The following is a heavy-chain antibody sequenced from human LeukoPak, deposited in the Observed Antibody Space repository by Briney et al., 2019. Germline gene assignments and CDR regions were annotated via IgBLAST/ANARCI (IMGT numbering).Heavy chain of an antibody. J-gene: IGHJ6*03. CDR2: IYHSGST. CDR3: ARVPYYDFWSGYYTSNTYYYYYMDV. CDR1: GYSISSGYY. Sequence: SETPSLTCTVSGYSISSGYYWGWIRQPPGKGLEWIGSIYHSGSTYYNPSLKSRVTISVDTSKNQFSLKLSSVTAADTAVYYCARVPYYDFWSGYYTSNTYYYYYMDVWGKGTTVTVSS. V-gene: IGHV4-38-2*02. D-gene: IGHD3-3*01.